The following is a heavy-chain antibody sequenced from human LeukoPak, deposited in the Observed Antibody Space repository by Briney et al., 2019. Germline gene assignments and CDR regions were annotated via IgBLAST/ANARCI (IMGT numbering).Heavy chain of an antibody. CDR3: ARDKLGLGELSLYDE. CDR2: MNPNSGGT. Sequence: ASVKVSCKASGYTLTGHSMHWVRQAPGQGLEWMGWMNPNSGGTKYTRKFQGRVTMTRDTSISTAYMELSRLTSDDTAMYCCARDKLGLGELSLYDEWGQETQVTVSS. V-gene: IGHV1-2*02. J-gene: IGHJ4*02. D-gene: IGHD3-16*02. CDR1: GYTLTGHS.